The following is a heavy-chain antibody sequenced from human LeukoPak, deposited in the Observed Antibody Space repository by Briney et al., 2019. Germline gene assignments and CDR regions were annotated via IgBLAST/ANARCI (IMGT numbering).Heavy chain of an antibody. V-gene: IGHV3-33*01. J-gene: IGHJ6*02. Sequence: GGSLRLSCAASGFTFSSYGMHWVRQAPGKGLEWEAVIWYDGSNKYYADSVKGRFTISRDNSKNTLYLQMNSLGAEDTAVYYCARDGESIYDSSGYYGMDVWGQGTTVTVSS. CDR2: IWYDGSNK. D-gene: IGHD3-22*01. CDR1: GFTFSSYG. CDR3: ARDGESIYDSSGYYGMDV.